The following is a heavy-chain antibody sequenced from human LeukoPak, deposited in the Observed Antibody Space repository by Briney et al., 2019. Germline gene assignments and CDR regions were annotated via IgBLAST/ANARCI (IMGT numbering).Heavy chain of an antibody. CDR2: IRGDGSET. Sequence: GGSLRPSCGRPGLRFRAYYMDWVRQAPGKGLKWVADIRGDGSETFYAGSVRGRFTISRDNAKNAVSLQMNSRSADDTGVNYCARDSAVGSGSFDCWGQGTLVSVSS. V-gene: IGHV3-7*03. CDR3: ARDSAVGSGSFDC. J-gene: IGHJ4*02. D-gene: IGHD6-19*01. CDR1: GLRFRAYY.